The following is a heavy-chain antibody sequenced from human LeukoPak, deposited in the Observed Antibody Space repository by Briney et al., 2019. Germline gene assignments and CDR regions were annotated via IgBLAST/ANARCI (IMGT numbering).Heavy chain of an antibody. CDR3: ASGYCSGGSCYWVYYYGMDV. V-gene: IGHV3-23*01. D-gene: IGHD2-15*01. CDR2: ISGSGGST. Sequence: PSETLSLTCAVYGGSFSGYYWSWIRQPPGKGLEWVSAISGSGGSTYYADSVKGRFTISRDNSKNTLYLQMNSLRAEDTAVYYCASGYCSGGSCYWVYYYGMDVWGQGTTVTVSS. J-gene: IGHJ6*02. CDR1: GGSFSGYY.